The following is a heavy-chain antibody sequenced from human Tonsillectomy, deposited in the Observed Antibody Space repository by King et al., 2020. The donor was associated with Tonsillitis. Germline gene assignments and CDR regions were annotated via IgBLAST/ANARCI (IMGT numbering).Heavy chain of an antibody. Sequence: VQLVESGGGVVQPGGSLRLSCAASGFTFDDYAMHWVRQAPGWGLEWVSLISGDGGSTYYADSVKGRFTISRENSKNSLYLQMNSLRTEDTALYYCAKANDFWSGPPMDVWGKGTTVTVSS. CDR1: GFTFDDYA. CDR3: AKANDFWSGPPMDV. D-gene: IGHD3-3*01. CDR2: ISGDGGST. J-gene: IGHJ6*04. V-gene: IGHV3-43*02.